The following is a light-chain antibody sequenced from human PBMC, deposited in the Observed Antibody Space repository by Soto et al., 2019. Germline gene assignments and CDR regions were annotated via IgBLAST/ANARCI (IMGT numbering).Light chain of an antibody. Sequence: QSALTQPASVSGSPGQSITISCTGTSSDVGGYNYVSWYQQHPGKAPKLMIYEVSNRPSGVSNRFSGSKSGNTASLTISGLQSEDEDDYYCRSYTRSSALGVFGGGTKLTVL. CDR1: SSDVGGYNY. CDR3: RSYTRSSALGV. CDR2: EVS. J-gene: IGLJ2*01. V-gene: IGLV2-14*01.